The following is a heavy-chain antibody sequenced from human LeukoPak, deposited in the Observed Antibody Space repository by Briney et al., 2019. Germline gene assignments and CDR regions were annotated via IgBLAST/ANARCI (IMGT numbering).Heavy chain of an antibody. CDR3: ARMGYSSSSPPDY. CDR1: GGTFSSYA. Sequence: GASVKVSCKASGGTFSSYAISWVRQAPGQGLEWMGGIIPIFGTANYAQKFQGRVTITTDESTSTAYMELSSLRSEDTAVYYCARMGYSSSSPPDYWGQGTLVTVSS. CDR2: IIPIFGTA. J-gene: IGHJ4*02. V-gene: IGHV1-69*05. D-gene: IGHD6-6*01.